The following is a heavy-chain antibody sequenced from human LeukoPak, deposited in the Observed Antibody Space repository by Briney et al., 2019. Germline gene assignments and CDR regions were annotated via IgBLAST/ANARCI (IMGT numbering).Heavy chain of an antibody. V-gene: IGHV3-15*01. J-gene: IGHJ4*02. CDR3: TTGDRGYCTNGVCDVDY. CDR1: GFTFSNAW. CDR2: IKSKTDGGTT. Sequence: TGGSLRLSCAASGFTFSNAWMSWVRQAPGKGLEWFGRIKSKTDGGTTDYAAPVKGRFTISRDDSKNTLYLQMHSLKTEDTAVYYCTTGDRGYCTNGVCDVDYWGQGTLVTVSS. D-gene: IGHD2-8*01.